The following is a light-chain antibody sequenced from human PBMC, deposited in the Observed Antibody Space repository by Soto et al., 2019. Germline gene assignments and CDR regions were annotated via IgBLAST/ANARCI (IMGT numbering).Light chain of an antibody. J-gene: IGLJ1*01. CDR3: AAWDDSMSGYV. CDR2: SDN. Sequence: QSVLTQPPSASATPGQRGTISCSGGNSNIGRNSVNWYQQLPGTAPKLLMYSDNQRPSGVPDRFSGSKSGTSASLAISGLQSEDEADYYCAAWDDSMSGYVSGNGTKVTVL. V-gene: IGLV1-44*01. CDR1: NSNIGRNS.